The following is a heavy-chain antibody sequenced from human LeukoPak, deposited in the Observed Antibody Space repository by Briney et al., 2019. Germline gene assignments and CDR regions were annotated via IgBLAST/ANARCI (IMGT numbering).Heavy chain of an antibody. CDR3: VPDGSHSVY. V-gene: IGHV3-23*01. J-gene: IGHJ4*02. Sequence: PGGSLRLSCAASGFTFSSYAMSWVSQAPGKGLEWVSGISGSGDNTYYADSVKGRFTISRDNSKNTLYLQMNSLRAEDTAVYYCVPDGSHSVYWGQGTLVTVSS. CDR1: GFTFSSYA. CDR2: ISGSGDNT. D-gene: IGHD3-22*01.